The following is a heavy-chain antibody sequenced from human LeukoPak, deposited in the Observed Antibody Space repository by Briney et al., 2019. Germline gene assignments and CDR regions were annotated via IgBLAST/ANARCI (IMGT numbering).Heavy chain of an antibody. CDR3: ARGNYDYVWGSYRHLDY. V-gene: IGHV4-34*01. CDR2: INHSGST. D-gene: IGHD3-16*02. Sequence: SETLSLTCAVYGGSFSDYYWNWIRQFPGKGLEWIGEINHSGSTNYNPSLKSRVTISVDTSKNQFSLKLSSVTAADTAVYYCARGNYDYVWGSYRHLDYWGQGNLVTVSS. CDR1: GGSFSDYY. J-gene: IGHJ4*02.